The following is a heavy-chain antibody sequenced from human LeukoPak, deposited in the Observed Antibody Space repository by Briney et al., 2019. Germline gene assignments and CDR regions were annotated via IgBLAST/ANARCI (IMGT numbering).Heavy chain of an antibody. CDR1: GYTFTSYA. V-gene: IGHV1-2*06. J-gene: IGHJ4*02. CDR2: INPNSGGT. CDR3: ARATSYYYDSRNSDY. Sequence: GASVKVSCKASGYTFTSYAIHWVRQAPGQGLEWMGRINPNSGGTNYAQKFQGRVTMTRDTSISTAYMELSRLRSDDTAVYYCARATSYYYDSRNSDYWGQGTLVTVSS. D-gene: IGHD3-22*01.